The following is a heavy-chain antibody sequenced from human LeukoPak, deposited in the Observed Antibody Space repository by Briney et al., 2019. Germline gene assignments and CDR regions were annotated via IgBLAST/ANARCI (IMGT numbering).Heavy chain of an antibody. CDR3: ARHGKIVVVPATTDAFDI. CDR2: ISSSSSYI. J-gene: IGHJ3*02. D-gene: IGHD2-2*01. V-gene: IGHV3-21*01. Sequence: PGGSLRLSCAASAFTFSSYTMNWVRQAPGKGLEWVSAISSSSSYIYYADSVKGRFTISRDNAKNSLYLQMNSLRGEDTAVYYCARHGKIVVVPATTDAFDIWGQGTMVTVSS. CDR1: AFTFSSYT.